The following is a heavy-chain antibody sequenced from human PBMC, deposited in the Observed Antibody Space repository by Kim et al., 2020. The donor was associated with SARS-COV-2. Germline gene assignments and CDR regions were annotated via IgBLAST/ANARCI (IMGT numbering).Heavy chain of an antibody. Sequence: ASVKVSCKASGYTFTGYYMHWVRQAPGQGLEWMGWINPNSGGTNYAQKFQGRVTMTRDTSISTAYMELSRLRSDDTAVYYCARDLGKHNFERYPYYYYGMDVWGQGTTVTVSS. CDR2: INPNSGGT. CDR3: ARDLGKHNFERYPYYYYGMDV. V-gene: IGHV1-2*02. J-gene: IGHJ6*02. D-gene: IGHD3-9*01. CDR1: GYTFTGYY.